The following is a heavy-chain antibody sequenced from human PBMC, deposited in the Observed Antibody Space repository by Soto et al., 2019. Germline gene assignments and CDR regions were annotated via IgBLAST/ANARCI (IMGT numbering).Heavy chain of an antibody. V-gene: IGHV3-23*01. CDR3: AKDPALVPAARGKYYYGMDV. D-gene: IGHD2-2*01. Sequence: EVQLLESGGGLVQPGGSLRLSCAASGFTFSSYAMSWVRQAPGKGLEWVSAISGSGGSTYYADSVKGRFTISRDNSKNTLYLQMNSLRAEDTAVYYCAKDPALVPAARGKYYYGMDVWGQGTTLTVSS. CDR2: ISGSGGST. CDR1: GFTFSSYA. J-gene: IGHJ6*02.